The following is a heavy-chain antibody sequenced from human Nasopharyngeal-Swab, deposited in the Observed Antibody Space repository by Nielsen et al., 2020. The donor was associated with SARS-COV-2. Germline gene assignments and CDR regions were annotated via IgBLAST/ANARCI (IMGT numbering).Heavy chain of an antibody. V-gene: IGHV1-46*01. Sequence: ASVKVSCKASGYTFTSYYMHWVRQAPGQGLEWMGIINPSGGSTSYAQKFQGRVTMTRDTSTSTVYMELSSLRSEDTAVYYCARAGKVPAARYPGDYWGQGTLVTVSS. CDR1: GYTFTSYY. D-gene: IGHD2-2*01. J-gene: IGHJ4*02. CDR2: INPSGGST. CDR3: ARAGKVPAARYPGDY.